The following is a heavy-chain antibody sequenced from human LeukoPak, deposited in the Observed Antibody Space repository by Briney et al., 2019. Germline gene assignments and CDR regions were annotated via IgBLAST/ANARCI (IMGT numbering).Heavy chain of an antibody. V-gene: IGHV1-2*02. CDR1: GGTFSSYA. CDR3: ARYSYGTDY. CDR2: INPNSGGT. Sequence: ASVKVSCKASGGTFSSYAISWVRQAPGQGLEWMGWINPNSGGTNYAQKFQGRVTMTRDTSISTAYMELSRLRSDDTAVYYCARYSYGTDYWGQGTLVTVSS. J-gene: IGHJ4*02. D-gene: IGHD5-18*01.